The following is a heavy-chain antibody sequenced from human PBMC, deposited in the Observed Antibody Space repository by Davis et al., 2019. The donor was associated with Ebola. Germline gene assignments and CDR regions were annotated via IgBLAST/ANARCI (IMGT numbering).Heavy chain of an antibody. CDR3: ATNFNSSSFYNSMNWYFDL. V-gene: IGHV1-2*02. Sequence: ASVKVSCKASGYTFTGYYMHWVRQAPGQGLEWMGWINPNSGGTNYAQKFQGRVTMTRDTSISTAYMELSRLRSDDTAVYYCATNFNSSSFYNSMNWYFDLWGRGTLVTVSS. CDR1: GYTFTGYY. D-gene: IGHD6-6*01. J-gene: IGHJ2*01. CDR2: INPNSGGT.